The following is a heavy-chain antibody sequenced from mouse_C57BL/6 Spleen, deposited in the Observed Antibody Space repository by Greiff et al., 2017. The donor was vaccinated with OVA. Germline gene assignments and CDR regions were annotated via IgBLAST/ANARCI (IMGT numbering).Heavy chain of an antibody. D-gene: IGHD2-1*01. CDR1: GYTFTGYW. CDR2: ILPGSGRT. V-gene: IGHV1-9*01. CDR3: ARRSYGNYPWFAY. J-gene: IGHJ3*01. Sequence: QVQLKQSGAELMKPGASVKLSCKATGYTFTGYWIEWVKQRPGHGLEWIGEILPGSGRTNYNEKFKGKATFTADTSSNTAYMQLSSLTTEDCDIYYCARRSYGNYPWFAYWGQGTLVTVSA.